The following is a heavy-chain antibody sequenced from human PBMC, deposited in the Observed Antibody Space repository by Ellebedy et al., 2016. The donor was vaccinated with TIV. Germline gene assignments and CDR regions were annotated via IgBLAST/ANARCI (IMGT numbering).Heavy chain of an antibody. CDR2: INPNSGGT. V-gene: IGHV1-2*02. J-gene: IGHJ4*02. CDR1: GYTFTGYY. Sequence: ASVKVSCXASGYTFTGYYMHWVRQAPGQGLEWMGWINPNSGGTNYAQKFQGRVTMTRDTSISTAYMELSRLRSDDTAVYYCARGVRVRGVTVYYFDYWGQGTLVTVSS. CDR3: ARGVRVRGVTVYYFDY. D-gene: IGHD3-10*01.